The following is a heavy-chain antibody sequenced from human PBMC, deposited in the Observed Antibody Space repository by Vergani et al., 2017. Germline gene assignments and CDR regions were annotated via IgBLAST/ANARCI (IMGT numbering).Heavy chain of an antibody. Sequence: EVQLLESGGGLVQPGGSLRLSCVASGFTFSSYAMHWVRQAPGKGLEWVSGISWNSGSIGYADSVKGRFTISRDNAKNSLYLQMNSLRAEDTALYYCAKARGGFEQWLNFPFHYWGQGTLVTVSS. CDR2: ISWNSGSI. V-gene: IGHV3-9*01. CDR3: AKARGGFEQWLNFPFHY. D-gene: IGHD6-19*01. CDR1: GFTFSSYA. J-gene: IGHJ4*02.